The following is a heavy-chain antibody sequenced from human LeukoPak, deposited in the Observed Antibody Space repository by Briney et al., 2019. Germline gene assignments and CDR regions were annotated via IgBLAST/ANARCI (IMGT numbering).Heavy chain of an antibody. D-gene: IGHD3-10*01. V-gene: IGHV3-48*04. CDR3: ARDWGEYSGSGSSGAEFFQH. CDR2: ISASSKTI. J-gene: IGHJ1*01. Sequence: GGSLRLSCAASGFTFRSYTMNWVRQAPGKGLEWISYISASSKTIYYADSVKGRFTISRDDAKNSLYLHMNSLRAADTAVYYCARDWGEYSGSGSSGAEFFQHWGQGTLVTVSS. CDR1: GFTFRSYT.